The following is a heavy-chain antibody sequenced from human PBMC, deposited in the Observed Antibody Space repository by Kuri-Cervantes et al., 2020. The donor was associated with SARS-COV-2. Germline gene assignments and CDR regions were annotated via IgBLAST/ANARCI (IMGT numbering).Heavy chain of an antibody. CDR1: GYTFTGYY. J-gene: IGHJ3*02. V-gene: IGHV1-2*02. CDR3: ARSYDFWSGPSGSAFDI. D-gene: IGHD3-3*01. CDR2: INPNSGGT. Sequence: ASVKVSCKASGYTFTGYYMHWVRQAPGQGLEWMGWINPNSGGTNYAQKFQGRVTMTRDTSTSTVYMELSSLRSEDTAVYYCARSYDFWSGPSGSAFDIWGQGTMVTVSS.